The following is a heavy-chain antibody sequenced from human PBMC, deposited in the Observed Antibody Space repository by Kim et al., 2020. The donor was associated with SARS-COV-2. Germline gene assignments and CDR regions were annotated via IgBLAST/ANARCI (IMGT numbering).Heavy chain of an antibody. D-gene: IGHD3-22*01. J-gene: IGHJ4*02. Sequence: GGSLRLSCAASGFTFSSYWMHWVRQAPGKGLVWVSRLNSDGSSTSYADSVKGRFTISRDNAKNTLYLQMNSLRAEDTAVYYCARGRYYESSGYYSFWGQGTLVTVSS. V-gene: IGHV3-74*01. CDR1: GFTFSSYW. CDR2: LNSDGSST. CDR3: ARGRYYESSGYYSF.